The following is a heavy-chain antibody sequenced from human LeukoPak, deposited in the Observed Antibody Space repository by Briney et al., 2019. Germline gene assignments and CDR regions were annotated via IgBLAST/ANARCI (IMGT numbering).Heavy chain of an antibody. J-gene: IGHJ6*04. D-gene: IGHD2-8*01. V-gene: IGHV3-23*01. Sequence: PGGSLRLSCAASGFTFSSYAMSWVRQGPGKGLEWVSGISGSGVSTYYADSVRGRFTISRDNSKKTLHLQMNSLRDEDTAVYYCASLWAFVVLPSLDVWGKGTTVTVSS. CDR1: GFTFSSYA. CDR3: ASLWAFVVLPSLDV. CDR2: ISGSGVST.